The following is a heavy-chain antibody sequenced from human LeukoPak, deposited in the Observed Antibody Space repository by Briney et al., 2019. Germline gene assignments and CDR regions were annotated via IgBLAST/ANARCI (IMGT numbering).Heavy chain of an antibody. J-gene: IGHJ1*01. D-gene: IGHD2-2*01. Sequence: ASVKVSCKASGYTFTGYYMHWVRQAPEQGLEWMGWINPNSGGTNYAQKFQGRVTMTRDTSISTAYMELSRLRSDDTAVYYCARGTTLSNIVVVPAATEYFQHWGQGTLVTVSS. CDR1: GYTFTGYY. CDR3: ARGTTLSNIVVVPAATEYFQH. V-gene: IGHV1-2*02. CDR2: INPNSGGT.